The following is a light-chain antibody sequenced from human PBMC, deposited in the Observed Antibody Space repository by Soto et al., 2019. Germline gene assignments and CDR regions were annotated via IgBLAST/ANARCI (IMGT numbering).Light chain of an antibody. V-gene: IGKV3-20*01. CDR2: GAS. CDR3: QQYGSSPPIT. J-gene: IGKJ5*01. CDR1: QSVSSSY. Sequence: EIVLTQSQVTLSLSPGERATLSCRASQSVSSSYLAWYQQKPGQAPRLLIYGASSRATGIPDRFSGSGSGTDFTLTISRLEREDFAVYYCQQYGSSPPITYGPGTRLQIK.